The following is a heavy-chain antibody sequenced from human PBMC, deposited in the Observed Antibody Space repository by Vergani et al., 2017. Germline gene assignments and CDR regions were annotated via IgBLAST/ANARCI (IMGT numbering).Heavy chain of an antibody. CDR3: GRKQSPASLMDKPIDI. CDR2: ISDGGETK. Sequence: QVQLVASGGGLVRPGGSLRLSCAASGFIFSDCYMTWLRQTPGKGLEWLAHISDGGETKMYAESLKGRFTVSRDNTKNLLILQMKTLKVDDTATYYCGRKQSPASLMDKPIDIWGQGTLVTVSS. CDR1: GFIFSDCY. D-gene: IGHD1/OR15-1a*01. V-gene: IGHV3-11*01. J-gene: IGHJ5*02.